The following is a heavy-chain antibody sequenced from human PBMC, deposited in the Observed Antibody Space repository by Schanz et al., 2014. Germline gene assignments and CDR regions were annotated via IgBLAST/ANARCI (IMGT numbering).Heavy chain of an antibody. Sequence: QVQLEQSGAEVKKPGASVKVSCKTSGYAFSDYGITWVRQAPGQGLQWMGWISPYTGNTNYAQTLQGRITLTTDTATSTAYMELRSLRSDDTAHYYCVRVPSRDVAFDLWGRGTLVTVSS. CDR2: ISPYTGNT. CDR1: GYAFSDYG. CDR3: VRVPSRDVAFDL. V-gene: IGHV1-18*01. D-gene: IGHD3-16*01. J-gene: IGHJ2*01.